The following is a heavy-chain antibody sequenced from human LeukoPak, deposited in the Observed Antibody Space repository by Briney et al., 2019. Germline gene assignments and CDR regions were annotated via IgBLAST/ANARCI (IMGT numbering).Heavy chain of an antibody. CDR1: GFTFSGYA. CDR3: ATNFRDHDSSGYYVGAFDI. V-gene: IGHV3-64*01. D-gene: IGHD3-22*01. CDR2: ISSNGGST. Sequence: GGSLRLSCAASGFTFSGYAMHWVGQAPGKGLEYVSAISSNGGSTYYANSVKGRFTISRDNSKNTLYLQMGSLRAEDMAVYYCATNFRDHDSSGYYVGAFDIWGQGTMVTVSS. J-gene: IGHJ3*02.